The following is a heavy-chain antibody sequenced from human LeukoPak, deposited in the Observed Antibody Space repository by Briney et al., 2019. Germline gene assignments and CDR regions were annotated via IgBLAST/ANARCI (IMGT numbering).Heavy chain of an antibody. J-gene: IGHJ4*02. CDR3: AREGGIAARPMDY. CDR1: GYTFTSYY. V-gene: IGHV1-46*01. D-gene: IGHD6-6*01. Sequence: GASGKVSCKASGYTFTSYYIHWVRQAPGQGLEWMGIITPSGGSTSYAQKFQGRVTMTRDTSTSTVYMELSSLRSEDTAVYYCAREGGIAARPMDYWGQGTLVTVSS. CDR2: ITPSGGST.